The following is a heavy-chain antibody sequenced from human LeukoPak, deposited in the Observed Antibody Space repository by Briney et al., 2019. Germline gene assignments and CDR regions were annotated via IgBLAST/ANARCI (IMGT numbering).Heavy chain of an antibody. CDR1: GFTFTDAW. D-gene: IGHD2-15*01. CDR3: ARDCSGGTCLDAFDV. J-gene: IGHJ3*01. CDR2: INSDGSTT. V-gene: IGHV3-74*01. Sequence: GGSLRLSCAASGFTFTDAWMSWVRQAPGKGLVWVSRINSDGSTTRNADSVKGRFTNSRDNAKNTVYLQMNSLRVEDTAVYYCARDCSGGTCLDAFDVWGQGTVTVSS.